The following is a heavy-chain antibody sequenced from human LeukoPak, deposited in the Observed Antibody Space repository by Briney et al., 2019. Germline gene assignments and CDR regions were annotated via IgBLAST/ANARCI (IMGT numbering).Heavy chain of an antibody. J-gene: IGHJ4*02. D-gene: IGHD3-16*01. Sequence: PGGSLRLSCAASGFTFDDYAMHWVRQAPGKGLEWVSLISWDGGSTYYADSVKGRFTISRDNSKNSLYLQMNSLRAEDTALYYCAKDIGGRSEVSFSYFDYWGQGTLVTVSS. CDR1: GFTFDDYA. V-gene: IGHV3-43D*03. CDR2: ISWDGGST. CDR3: AKDIGGRSEVSFSYFDY.